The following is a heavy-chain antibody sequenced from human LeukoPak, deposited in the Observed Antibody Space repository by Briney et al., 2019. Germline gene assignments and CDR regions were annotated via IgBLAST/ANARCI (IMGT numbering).Heavy chain of an antibody. CDR1: GATLNIGHA. CDR2: IIPFLGEV. Sequence: SVKVSCKAFGATLNIGHAFIWARQAPGQGLEWMGRIIPFLGEVNYAQNFQGRVSFTADKSTATLYMEMKSLRLDDTAIYYCSPCGHAYDWFGPWGQGTLVTVSS. J-gene: IGHJ5*02. D-gene: IGHD5-12*01. CDR3: SPCGHAYDWFGP. V-gene: IGHV1-69*04.